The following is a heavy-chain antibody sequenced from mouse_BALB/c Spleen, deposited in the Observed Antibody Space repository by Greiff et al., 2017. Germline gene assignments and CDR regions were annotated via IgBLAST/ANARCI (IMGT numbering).Heavy chain of an antibody. V-gene: IGHV5-6*01. D-gene: IGHD2-10*02. J-gene: IGHJ3*01. Sequence: EVKLVESGGDLVKPGGSLKLSCAASGFTFSSYGMSWVRQTPDKRLEWVATISSGGSYTYYPDSVKGRFTISRDNAKNTLYLQMSSLKSEDTAMYYCAREYGNPGFAYWGQGTLVTVSA. CDR1: GFTFSSYG. CDR2: ISSGGSYT. CDR3: AREYGNPGFAY.